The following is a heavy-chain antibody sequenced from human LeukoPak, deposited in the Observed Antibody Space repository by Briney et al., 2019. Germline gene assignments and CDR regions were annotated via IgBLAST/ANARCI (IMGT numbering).Heavy chain of an antibody. V-gene: IGHV3-53*01. CDR1: GFSVSTTY. Sequence: GGSLRLSCAASGFSVSTTYMTWVRQAPGKGLEWVSVIYSGGTTYYAVSVKGRFTISRDNSKNTVYLQMNSLRAENTAVYYCARDRLESIVGEYGMDVWGQGTTVTVSS. J-gene: IGHJ6*02. CDR2: IYSGGTT. D-gene: IGHD1-26*01. CDR3: ARDRLESIVGEYGMDV.